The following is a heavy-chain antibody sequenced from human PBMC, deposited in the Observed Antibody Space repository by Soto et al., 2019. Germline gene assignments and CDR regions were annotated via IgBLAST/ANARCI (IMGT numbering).Heavy chain of an antibody. J-gene: IGHJ4*02. CDR1: DGSIGSYY. V-gene: IGHV4-59*01. D-gene: IGHD3-9*01. CDR2: IYYSGST. Sequence: PAETLSLTCTVSDGSIGSYYWSGIRQPPGKGLEWIGDIYYSGSTKYNHSLRVRVAMSADTSKNQVYLKLNSVTAADTAVYYCARVWERLRSFDWFYYFDSWAQGTLVPVSS. CDR3: ARVWERLRSFDWFYYFDS.